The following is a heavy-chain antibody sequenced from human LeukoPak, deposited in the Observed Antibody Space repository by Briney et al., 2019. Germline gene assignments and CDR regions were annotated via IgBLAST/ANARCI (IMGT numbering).Heavy chain of an antibody. D-gene: IGHD2-2*01. V-gene: IGHV1-8*03. CDR2: MNPNSGNT. J-gene: IGHJ5*02. Sequence: ASVKVSCKASGYTFTSYDINWVRQATGQGLEWMGWMNPNSGNTGYAQKFQGRVTITRNTSISTAYMELSSLRSEDTAVYYCARGLDGGCSSTSCYALTVWFDPWAREPWSPSPQ. CDR3: ARGLDGGCSSTSCYALTVWFDP. CDR1: GYTFTSYD.